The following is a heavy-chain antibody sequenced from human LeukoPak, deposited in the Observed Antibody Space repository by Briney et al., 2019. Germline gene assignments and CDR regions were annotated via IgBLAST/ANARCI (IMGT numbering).Heavy chain of an antibody. Sequence: ASVKVSCKASGYTFTSYAMHWVRQAPGRRLEWMGWINAGNGNTKYSQKFQGRVTITRDTSASTAYMELSSLRSEDTAVYYCASSGYCSGGSCYPDYFDYWGQGTLVTVSS. J-gene: IGHJ4*02. V-gene: IGHV1-3*01. CDR2: INAGNGNT. D-gene: IGHD2-15*01. CDR3: ASSGYCSGGSCYPDYFDY. CDR1: GYTFTSYA.